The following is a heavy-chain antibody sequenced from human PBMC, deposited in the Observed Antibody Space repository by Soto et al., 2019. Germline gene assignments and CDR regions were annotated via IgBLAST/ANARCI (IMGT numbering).Heavy chain of an antibody. CDR1: GGTFSSYA. D-gene: IGHD3-9*01. V-gene: IGHV1-69*01. CDR2: IIPIFGTA. J-gene: IGHJ6*02. Sequence: QVQLVQSGAEVKKPGSSVKVSCKASGGTFSSYAISWVRQAPGQGLEWMGGIIPIFGTANYAQKFQGRVTITADESTSTAYMELSSLRSEDTAVYYCARGEYYILTGYPILDYYYYYGMDVWCQGTTVTVSS. CDR3: ARGEYYILTGYPILDYYYYYGMDV.